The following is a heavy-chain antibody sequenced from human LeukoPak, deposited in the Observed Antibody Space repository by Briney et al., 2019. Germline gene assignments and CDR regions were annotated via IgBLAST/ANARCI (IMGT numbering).Heavy chain of an antibody. D-gene: IGHD1-1*01. J-gene: IGHJ6*02. V-gene: IGHV3-30*19. CDR1: GFAFSSFG. CDR2: ISYDGSNK. CDR3: ARYDARYGMDV. Sequence: PGGSLRLSCAASGFAFSSFGMHWVRQAPGKGLEWVAVISYDGSNKYYADSVKGRFTISRDNSKNTLYLQMNSLRAEDTAVYYCARYDARYGMDVWGQGTTVTVSS.